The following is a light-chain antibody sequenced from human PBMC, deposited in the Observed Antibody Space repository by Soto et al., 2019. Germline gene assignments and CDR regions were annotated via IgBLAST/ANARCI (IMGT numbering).Light chain of an antibody. CDR1: SSDVGGYNY. CDR2: DVS. J-gene: IGLJ1*01. Sequence: SVLTKPASVSGSPGQSITISCTGTSSDVGGYNYVSWYQQHPGKAPKLMIYDVSNRPSGVSNRFSGSKSGNTASLTISGLQAEDEADYYCSSYTSSSTQVFGTGTKLTVL. CDR3: SSYTSSSTQV. V-gene: IGLV2-14*01.